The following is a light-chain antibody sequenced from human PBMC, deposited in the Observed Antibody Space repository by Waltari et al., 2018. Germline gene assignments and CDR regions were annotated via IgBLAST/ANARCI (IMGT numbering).Light chain of an antibody. J-gene: IGKJ1*01. V-gene: IGKV3-20*01. CDR1: QSVSSY. Sequence: VILTQSPATLSLSPGERATLSCRASQSVSSYLAWYQQKPGQAPRLLIYGASSRATGIPDRFSGSGSGTEFTLTISSLEPEDFAVYYCQKYSSSPWTFGQGTMVEIK. CDR2: GAS. CDR3: QKYSSSPWT.